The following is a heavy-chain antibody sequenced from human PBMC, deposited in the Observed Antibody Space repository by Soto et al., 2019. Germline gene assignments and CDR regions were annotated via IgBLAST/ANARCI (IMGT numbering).Heavy chain of an antibody. D-gene: IGHD6-19*01. CDR1: GFIFSSYA. Sequence: GGALRLFCTASGFIFSSYAMSWVRQAPGKGLEWVSAISASGDNAYYADSVKGRFTISRDRSKSLYLQMKSLRAEDTAIYYCAKFFVAGTRGYFDSWGQGTLVTVYS. CDR3: AKFFVAGTRGYFDS. V-gene: IGHV3-23*01. CDR2: ISASGDNA. J-gene: IGHJ4*02.